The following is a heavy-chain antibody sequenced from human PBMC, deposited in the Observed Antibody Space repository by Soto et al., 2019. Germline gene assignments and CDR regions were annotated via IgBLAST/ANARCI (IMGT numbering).Heavy chain of an antibody. CDR2: MNPNSGNT. CDR1: GYTFTSYD. CDR3: ASDYYDSSGCYYGLGLRAFYI. D-gene: IGHD3-22*01. Sequence: QVQLVQSGAEVKKPGASVKVSCKASGYTFTSYDINWVRQATGQGLEWMGWMNPNSGNTGYAQKFQGRVTMTRNTSISTAYMELSSVRSEDTAVYYCASDYYDSSGCYYGLGLRAFYIWGQGTMVTVSS. J-gene: IGHJ3*02. V-gene: IGHV1-8*01.